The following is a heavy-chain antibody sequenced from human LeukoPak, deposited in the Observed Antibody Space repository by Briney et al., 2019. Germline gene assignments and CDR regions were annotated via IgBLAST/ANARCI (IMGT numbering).Heavy chain of an antibody. Sequence: GGSLRLSCAASGFTVSSNYMSWVRQAPGKGLEWVSVIYSGGSTYYADSVKGRFTISRDNSKNTLYLQMNSLRAEDTAVYYCARLGYGDFAYYYYGMDVWGQGTTVTVSS. V-gene: IGHV3-66*04. CDR1: GFTVSSNY. D-gene: IGHD4-17*01. CDR2: IYSGGST. CDR3: ARLGYGDFAYYYYGMDV. J-gene: IGHJ6*02.